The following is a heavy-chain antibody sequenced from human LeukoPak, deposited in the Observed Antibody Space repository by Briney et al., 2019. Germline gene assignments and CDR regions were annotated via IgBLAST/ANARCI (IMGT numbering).Heavy chain of an antibody. CDR2: IYYSGYT. CDR3: ARRYSSSSHFDY. D-gene: IGHD6-6*01. V-gene: IGHV4-39*01. Sequence: SETLSLTCTVSGGSISSSSYYWGWIRQPPGKGLEWIGSIYYSGYTYYNPSVESRVTISVDTSKNQFSLKLSSVTAADTAVYYCARRYSSSSHFDYWGQGTLVTVSS. CDR1: GGSISSSSYY. J-gene: IGHJ4*02.